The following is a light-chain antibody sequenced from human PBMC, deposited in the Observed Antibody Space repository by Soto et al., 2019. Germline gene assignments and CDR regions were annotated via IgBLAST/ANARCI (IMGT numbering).Light chain of an antibody. V-gene: IGLV2-14*01. CDR2: DVS. CDR1: SSDVGGYNF. Sequence: QSALTQPASVSGSPGQSITLSCTGTSSDVGGYNFVTWFQKHPGKAPKLMIYDVSKPSGVSNRFSGSKSGNTAYLTISGLQAEDEADYYCGSYTSSSTLEFGGGTKLTVL. J-gene: IGLJ2*01. CDR3: GSYTSSSTLE.